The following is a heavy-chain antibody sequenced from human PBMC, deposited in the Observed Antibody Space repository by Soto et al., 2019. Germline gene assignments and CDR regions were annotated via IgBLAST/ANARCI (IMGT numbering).Heavy chain of an antibody. J-gene: IGHJ5*02. CDR2: INAGNGNT. D-gene: IGHD6-13*01. V-gene: IGHV1-3*01. Sequence: QVQLVQSGAEVKKPGASVKVSCKASGYTFTSYAMHWVRQAPGQRLEWMGWINAGNGNTKYSQKFQGRVTITRDTSASTAYMELSSLRSEDTAVYYCARERTGYSSSWWRSWYWFDPWGQGTLVTVSS. CDR1: GYTFTSYA. CDR3: ARERTGYSSSWWRSWYWFDP.